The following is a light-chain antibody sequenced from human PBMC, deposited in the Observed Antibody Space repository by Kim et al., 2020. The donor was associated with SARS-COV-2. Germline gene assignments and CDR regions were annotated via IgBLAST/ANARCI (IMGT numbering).Light chain of an antibody. CDR1: TSNIGTNY. CDR2: RNN. V-gene: IGLV1-47*01. J-gene: IGLJ2*01. CDR3: ASWDASLRGVV. Sequence: QSVLTQPPSASGTPGQRVTISCSGSTSNIGTNYVFWYEQLPGTAPKLLISRNNQRPSGVPARFSASKSGTTASLAISGLRSEDEADYYCASWDASLRGVVFGGGTKLTVL.